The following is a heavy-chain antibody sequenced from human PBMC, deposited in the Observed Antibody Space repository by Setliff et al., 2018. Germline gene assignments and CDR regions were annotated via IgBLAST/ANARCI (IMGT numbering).Heavy chain of an antibody. CDR1: GASLSSGSYY. V-gene: IGHV4-61*09. D-gene: IGHD2-21*01. J-gene: IGHJ6*02. CDR3: AXEYVVISFVRNSHQHYGMDV. CDR2: IYTNGAT. Sequence: SETLSLTCTVSGASLSSGSYYWSWIRQSAGKGLEWIGHIYTNGATSYSPSLKSRVSIXXXTYKNVXXXXXXXXXXXXXXVYYCAXEYVVISFVRNSHQHYGMDVWGPGTTVTVSS.